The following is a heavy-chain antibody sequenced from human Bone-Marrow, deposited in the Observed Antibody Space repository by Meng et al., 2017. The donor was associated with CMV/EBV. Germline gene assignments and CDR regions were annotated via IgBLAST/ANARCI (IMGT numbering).Heavy chain of an antibody. CDR2: IYWNDDK. J-gene: IGHJ4*02. CDR1: GFALRPSGVG. Sequence: SGPTLVNPTPTLTLTCTFPGFALRPSGVGVGWIRQPPGKALEWLALIYWNDDKRYSPALKNRITITKDTSNSQVVLTMTTMDPGDTATYCCAHPGRSITICGVVLNPLGSSFDYWGQGTLVTVSS. V-gene: IGHV2-5*01. CDR3: AHPGRSITICGVVLNPLGSSFDY. D-gene: IGHD3-3*01.